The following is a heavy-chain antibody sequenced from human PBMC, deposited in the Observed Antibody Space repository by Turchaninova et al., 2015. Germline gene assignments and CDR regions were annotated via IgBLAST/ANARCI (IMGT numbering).Heavy chain of an antibody. CDR2: RKQNGSEN. CDR1: ELTFSNYW. Sequence: EVQLVESGGGLVQPGGSLRLACVVLELTFSNYWLNWVRQAPGRGREWVGNRKQNGSENYYVDAVKGRFTISRDNAKNSLYLQMNSLRAEDTAVYYCARGHTSPWDHTFDVWGQGTMVTVSS. J-gene: IGHJ3*01. CDR3: ARGHTSPWDHTFDV. V-gene: IGHV3-7*03. D-gene: IGHD2-2*01.